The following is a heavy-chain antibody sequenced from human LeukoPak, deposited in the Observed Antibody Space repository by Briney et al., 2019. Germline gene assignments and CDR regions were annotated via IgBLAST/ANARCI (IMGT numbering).Heavy chain of an antibody. J-gene: IGHJ4*02. Sequence: GGSLRLSCAASGFTFSSYGMSWVRQAPGKGLEWVSAIETGGASTYYADSVKGRFSISRDNSKNTLYLQMNSLRAEDTAVYYCARSSGYENFDSWGQGTLVTVSS. CDR1: GFTFSSYG. V-gene: IGHV3-23*05. D-gene: IGHD5-12*01. CDR2: IETGGAST. CDR3: ARSSGYENFDS.